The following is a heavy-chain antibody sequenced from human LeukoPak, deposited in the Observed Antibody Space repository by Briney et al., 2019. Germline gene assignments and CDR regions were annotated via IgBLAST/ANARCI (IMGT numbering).Heavy chain of an antibody. J-gene: IGHJ3*02. V-gene: IGHV4-30-2*01. CDR3: ARAAGTRSIDAFDI. CDR2: IYHSGST. CDR1: GGSISSGGYS. Sequence: PSETLSLTCAVSGGSISSGGYSWSWIRQPPGKGLEWIGYIYHSGSTYYNPSLKSRVTISVDRSKNQYSLKLSSVTAADTAVYYCARAAGTRSIDAFDIWGQGTMVTVSS. D-gene: IGHD2-2*01.